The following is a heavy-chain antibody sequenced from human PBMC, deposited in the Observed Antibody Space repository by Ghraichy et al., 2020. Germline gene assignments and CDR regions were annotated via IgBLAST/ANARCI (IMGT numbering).Heavy chain of an antibody. J-gene: IGHJ4*02. CDR1: GGSISSSSYY. V-gene: IGHV4-39*01. D-gene: IGHD6-19*01. CDR3: ARREGSSGRPFDY. CDR2: IYYSGST. Sequence: SETLSLTCTVSGGSISSSSYYWGWIRQPPGKGLEWIGSIYYSGSTYYNPSLKSRVTISVDTSKNQFSLKLSSVTAADTAVYYCARREGSSGRPFDYWGQGTLVTVSS.